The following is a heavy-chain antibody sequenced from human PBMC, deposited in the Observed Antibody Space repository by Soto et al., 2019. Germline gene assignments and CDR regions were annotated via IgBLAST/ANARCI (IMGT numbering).Heavy chain of an antibody. Sequence: SETLSLTCTVSGGSMSGFYWTWIRQPAGKGLEWIGRVYSSGGTHYSPSLKSRVTISLDTSKNQFSLRLLSVTDADTAVYFCARGQRFSDWFDPWGQGTLVT. D-gene: IGHD3-3*01. CDR2: VYSSGGT. CDR3: ARGQRFSDWFDP. J-gene: IGHJ5*02. V-gene: IGHV4-4*07. CDR1: GGSMSGFY.